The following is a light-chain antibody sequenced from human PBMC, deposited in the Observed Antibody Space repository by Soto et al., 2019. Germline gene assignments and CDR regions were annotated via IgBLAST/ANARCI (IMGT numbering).Light chain of an antibody. Sequence: QSALTQPRSVSGSPGQSVTISCTGTSGDGGDYDYVSWYQQHPGKAPKLMIYHVTYRPSGVSNRYSGSKSGNSASLTISGLQADDEADYYCCSLTTSHTYVFGSGTKLTVL. V-gene: IGLV2-11*01. J-gene: IGLJ1*01. CDR2: HVT. CDR3: CSLTTSHTYV. CDR1: SGDGGDYDY.